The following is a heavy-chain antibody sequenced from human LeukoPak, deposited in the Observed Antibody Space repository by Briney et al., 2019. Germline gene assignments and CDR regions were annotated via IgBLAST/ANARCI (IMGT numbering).Heavy chain of an antibody. CDR2: IYYSGST. Sequence: SETLSLTCTVSGGSISSYYWSWIRQPPGKGLGWIGYIYYSGSTNYNPSLKSRVTISVDTSKNQFSLKLSSVTAADTAVYYCARGGSSGSPGYFDLWGRGTLVTVSS. V-gene: IGHV4-59*01. D-gene: IGHD3-22*01. J-gene: IGHJ2*01. CDR3: ARGGSSGSPGYFDL. CDR1: GGSISSYY.